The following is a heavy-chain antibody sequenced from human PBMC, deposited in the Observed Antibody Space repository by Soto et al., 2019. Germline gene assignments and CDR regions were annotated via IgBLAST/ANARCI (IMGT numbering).Heavy chain of an antibody. Sequence: HVQLVESGGGVVQPGRSLRLSCAASGFTFSTNAMHWVRQAPGKGLEWVAVISYDGTNEHYEDSVKGRFTISRDNSRNTLSLQMNSLRPEDTAVYYCVASVLSFDYWGQGTLVTVSS. V-gene: IGHV3-30*01. CDR2: ISYDGTNE. D-gene: IGHD3-16*02. CDR3: VASVLSFDY. J-gene: IGHJ4*02. CDR1: GFTFSTNA.